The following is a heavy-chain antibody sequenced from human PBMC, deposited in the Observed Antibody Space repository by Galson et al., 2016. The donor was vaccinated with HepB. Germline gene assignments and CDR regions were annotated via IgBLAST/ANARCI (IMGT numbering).Heavy chain of an antibody. CDR3: ARDRGVIYGMDV. Sequence: SVKVSCKASGYTFTSYGISWVRQAPGQGLKWMGWITAFNGNTNYAQKLQGRVTLTTDTSTSTTYMELRSLRSDDTAVYYCARDRGVIYGMDVWGQGTTVTVSS. V-gene: IGHV1-18*01. CDR2: ITAFNGNT. J-gene: IGHJ6*02. CDR1: GYTFTSYG. D-gene: IGHD3-10*01.